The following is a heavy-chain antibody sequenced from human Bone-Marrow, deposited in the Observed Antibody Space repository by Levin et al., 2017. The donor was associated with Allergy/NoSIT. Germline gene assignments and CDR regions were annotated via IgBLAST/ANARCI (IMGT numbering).Heavy chain of an antibody. D-gene: IGHD2-15*01. J-gene: IGHJ3*02. CDR3: ARAPGEGGIIGFDAFDS. CDR1: GFTFSDYY. V-gene: IGHV3-11*01. Sequence: GESLKISCAASGFTFSDYYMSWIRQAPGKGLEWVSYISSSGSTIYYADSVKGRFTISRDNAKNSLYLQMNSLRAEDTAVYYCARAPGEGGIIGFDAFDSWGQGTMVTVSS. CDR2: ISSSGSTI.